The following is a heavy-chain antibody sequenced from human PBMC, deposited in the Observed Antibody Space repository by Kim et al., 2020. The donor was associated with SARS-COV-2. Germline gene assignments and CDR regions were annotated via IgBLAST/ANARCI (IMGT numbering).Heavy chain of an antibody. CDR2: TT. J-gene: IGHJ6*02. CDR3: ARDVGGRGGV. D-gene: IGHD1-26*01. Sequence: TTNHADSVRARFTITRDNAKDTLYLQLNRLRAEDTAVDYCARDVGGRGGVWGHGTTVTVSS. V-gene: IGHV3-74*01.